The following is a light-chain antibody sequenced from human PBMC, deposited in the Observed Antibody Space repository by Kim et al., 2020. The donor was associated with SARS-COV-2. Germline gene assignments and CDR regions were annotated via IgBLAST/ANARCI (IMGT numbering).Light chain of an antibody. V-gene: IGLV1-47*01. CDR3: AAWDDSLSGWV. Sequence: ELTQPPSASGTPGQRVTISCSGSSSNIGSNYGHWYQQLPGTAPKLLIYRNNQRPSGVPDRFSGSKSGTSASLAISGLRSEDEADYYCAAWDDSLSGWVFGGGTKLTV. CDR2: RNN. J-gene: IGLJ3*02. CDR1: SSNIGSNY.